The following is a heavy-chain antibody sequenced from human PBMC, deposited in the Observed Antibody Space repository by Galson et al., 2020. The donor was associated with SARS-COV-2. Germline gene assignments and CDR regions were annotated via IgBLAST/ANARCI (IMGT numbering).Heavy chain of an antibody. CDR3: ARVVGATPSSS. V-gene: IGHV1-18*01. CDR1: GYTFTTYG. CDR2: ISAYNGNT. Sequence: ASVKVSCKASGYTFTTYGFIWVRQAPGQGLEWMGWISAYNGNTNYPQRLQGRVTMTTDTSTSTAYMELTSLRSDDTAVYYCARVVGATPSSSWGQGTLVTVSS. D-gene: IGHD1-26*01. J-gene: IGHJ5*02.